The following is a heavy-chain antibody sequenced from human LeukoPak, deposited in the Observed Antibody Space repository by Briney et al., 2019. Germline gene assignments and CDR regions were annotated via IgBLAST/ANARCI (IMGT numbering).Heavy chain of an antibody. D-gene: IGHD2-2*01. J-gene: IGHJ5*02. Sequence: ASVKVSCKASRYTFTDYYMHWVRQAPGQGLEWMGWINPNRHGTNYAQRFQGRVTMTRDTSISTAYMELSRLRSDDTAVYYCARGGWSLGYCSSSSCLYWFDPWGQGTLVTVSS. CDR2: INPNRHGT. CDR3: ARGGWSLGYCSSSSCLYWFDP. V-gene: IGHV1-2*02. CDR1: RYTFTDYY.